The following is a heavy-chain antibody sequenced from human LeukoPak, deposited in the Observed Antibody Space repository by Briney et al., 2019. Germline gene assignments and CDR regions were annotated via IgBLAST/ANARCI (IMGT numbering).Heavy chain of an antibody. CDR3: ARGRMAGTYVFDY. J-gene: IGHJ4*02. Sequence: RASVKDSCKASGDTFSSYAISWVRQAPGQGLEWMGGIIPIFGTANYAQKFQGRVTITADESTSTAYMELSSLRSEDTAVYYCARGRMAGTYVFDYWGQGTLVTVSS. CDR2: IIPIFGTA. CDR1: GDTFSSYA. V-gene: IGHV1-69*13. D-gene: IGHD6-19*01.